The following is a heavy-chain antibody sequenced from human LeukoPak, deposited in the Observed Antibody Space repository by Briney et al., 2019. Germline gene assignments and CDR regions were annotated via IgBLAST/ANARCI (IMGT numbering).Heavy chain of an antibody. CDR3: ARSKAFTYYYGSGDYYYMDV. CDR2: IYHSGST. CDR1: GGSISSSNW. Sequence: PSETLSLTCAVSGGSISSSNWWSWVRQPPGKGLEWIGEIYHSGSTNYNPSLKSRVTISVDKSKNQFSLKLSSVTAADTAVYYCARSKAFTYYYGSGDYYYMDVWGKGTTVTVSS. D-gene: IGHD3-10*01. J-gene: IGHJ6*03. V-gene: IGHV4-4*02.